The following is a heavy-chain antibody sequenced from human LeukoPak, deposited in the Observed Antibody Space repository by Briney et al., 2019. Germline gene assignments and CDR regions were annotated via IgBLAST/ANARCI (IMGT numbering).Heavy chain of an antibody. V-gene: IGHV3-21*01. CDR1: GFTFSSYS. D-gene: IGHD4-17*01. CDR2: ISSSSSYI. J-gene: IGHJ4*02. Sequence: GGSLTLSCAASGFTFSSYSMNWVRQAPGKGLEWVSSISSSSSYIYYADSVKGRFTTSRDNAKNSLYLRMNSLRAEDTAVYYCARESATVATNWGQGTLVTVSS. CDR3: ARESATVATN.